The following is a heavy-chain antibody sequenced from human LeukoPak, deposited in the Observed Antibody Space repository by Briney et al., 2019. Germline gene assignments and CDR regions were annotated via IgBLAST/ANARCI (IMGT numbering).Heavy chain of an antibody. CDR3: AREGYDRRWDY. V-gene: IGHV4-31*03. J-gene: IGHJ4*02. CDR2: IYYSGST. Sequence: PSETLSLTCTVSGGSISSGGYYWSWIRQHPGKGLEWIGYIYYSGSTYYNPSLKNRVTISVDTSKNQFSLKLSSVTAADTAVYYCAREGYDRRWDYWGQGTLVTVSS. D-gene: IGHD3-3*01. CDR1: GGSISSGGYY.